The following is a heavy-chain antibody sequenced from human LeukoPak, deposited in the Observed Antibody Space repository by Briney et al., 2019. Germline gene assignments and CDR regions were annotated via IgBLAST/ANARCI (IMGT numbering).Heavy chain of an antibody. D-gene: IGHD3-22*01. V-gene: IGHV3-9*01. CDR2: ISWNSGSI. CDR3: AKATDSSGYPLVGY. Sequence: GRSLRLSCAASGFTFDDYAMHWVRQAPGKGLEWVSGISWNSGSIGYADSVNGRFTISRDNAKNSLYLQMNSLRAEDTALYYCAKATDSSGYPLVGYWGQGPLVTVSS. J-gene: IGHJ4*02. CDR1: GFTFDDYA.